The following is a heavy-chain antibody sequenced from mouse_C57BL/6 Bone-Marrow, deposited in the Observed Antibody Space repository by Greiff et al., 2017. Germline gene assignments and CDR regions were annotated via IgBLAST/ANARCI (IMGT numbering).Heavy chain of an antibody. CDR1: GYTFTDYY. Sequence: QVQLQQSGAELVKPGASVKISCKASGYTFTDYYINWVKQRPGQGLEWIGKIGPGSGSTYYNEKFKGKATLTADKSSSTAYMQLSSLTSEDSAVXFCASQGGLVRYYDGMDYWGQGTSVTGSS. V-gene: IGHV1-77*01. CDR3: ASQGGLVRYYDGMDY. CDR2: IGPGSGST. D-gene: IGHD1-1*01. J-gene: IGHJ4*01.